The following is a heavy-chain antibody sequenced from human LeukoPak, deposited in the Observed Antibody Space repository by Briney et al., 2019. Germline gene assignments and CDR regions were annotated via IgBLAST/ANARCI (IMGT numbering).Heavy chain of an antibody. J-gene: IGHJ5*02. D-gene: IGHD1-14*01. CDR1: GYSISSGYY. CDR2: IYHSGYT. V-gene: IGHV4-38-2*02. CDR3: ATERSVRYFDP. Sequence: SETLSLTCNVSGYSISSGYYWSWIRPPPGKGLEWIGGIYHSGYTFYNSSLKSRVTISVDTSKNQFSLKLQSVTAADTAVYYCATERSVRYFDPWGQGTLVTVSS.